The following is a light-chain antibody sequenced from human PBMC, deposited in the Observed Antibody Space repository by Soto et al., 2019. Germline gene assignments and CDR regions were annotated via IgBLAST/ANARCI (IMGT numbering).Light chain of an antibody. CDR3: LYYHNYCWP. J-gene: IGKJ1*01. Sequence: DIQLTQSPSTLSASVGYRVTITCRASQSISRWLAWYQQKPGKAPKFLIYKTSNLESGVPSSFSGSGSGTAFTLTISSLQPDDSASYCCLYYHNYCWPVCQGTKVEIK. CDR1: QSISRW. CDR2: KTS. V-gene: IGKV1-5*03.